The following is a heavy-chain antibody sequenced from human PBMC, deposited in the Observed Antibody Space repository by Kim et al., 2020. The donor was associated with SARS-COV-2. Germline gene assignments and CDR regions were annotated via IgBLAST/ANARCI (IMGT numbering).Heavy chain of an antibody. D-gene: IGHD6-6*01. CDR2: IYSGGST. Sequence: GGSLRLSCAASGFTVSSNYMSWVRQAPGKGLEWVSVIYSGGSTYYADSVKGRFTISRDNSKNTLYLQMNSLRAEDTAVYYCARDEYSSSLGWFDPWGQGTLVTVSS. J-gene: IGHJ5*02. CDR3: ARDEYSSSLGWFDP. V-gene: IGHV3-53*01. CDR1: GFTVSSNY.